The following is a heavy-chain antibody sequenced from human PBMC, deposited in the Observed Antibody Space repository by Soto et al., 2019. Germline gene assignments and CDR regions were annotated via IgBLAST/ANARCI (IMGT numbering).Heavy chain of an antibody. D-gene: IGHD1-26*01. J-gene: IGHJ4*02. CDR2: INANNGDT. CDR1: GYTFTSYG. Sequence: QVQLVQSGPELKKPGASVKVSCKASGYTFTSYGISWVRQAPGQGLEWMGRINANNGDTDYRQKFQGRITMTADASTDTVYMDLKNLTTDTTGVYYCSRFGAYGSHWGQATQITVSS. V-gene: IGHV1-18*04. CDR3: SRFGAYGSH.